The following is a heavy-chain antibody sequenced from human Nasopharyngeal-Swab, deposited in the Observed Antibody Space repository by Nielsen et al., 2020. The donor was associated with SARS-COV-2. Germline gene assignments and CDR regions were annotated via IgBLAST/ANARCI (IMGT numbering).Heavy chain of an antibody. CDR2: TYYSGST. J-gene: IGHJ2*01. D-gene: IGHD3-3*01. CDR3: ARDQGVTIFGVVSYFDL. Sequence: ESLKISCTVSAGSISSYYWSWIRQPPGKGLEWIGYTYYSGSTNYNPSLKSRVTISVDTSKNQFSLKLSSVTAADTAVYYCARDQGVTIFGVVSYFDLWGRGTLVTVSS. CDR1: AGSISSYY. V-gene: IGHV4-59*01.